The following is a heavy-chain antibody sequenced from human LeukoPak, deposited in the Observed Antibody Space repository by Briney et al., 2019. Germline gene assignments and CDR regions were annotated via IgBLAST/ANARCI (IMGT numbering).Heavy chain of an antibody. CDR2: IGFSSSSK. D-gene: IGHD1-20*01. V-gene: IGHV3-48*02. J-gene: IGHJ4*02. CDR1: GFTFSSYT. CDR3: ARDSNWSFDY. Sequence: GGSLRLSCAASGFTFSSYTMNWVRQAPGKGLEWVSYIGFSSSSKYYADSVEGRFTISRDNAKNSLFLHMNSLRDDDTAVYYCARDSNWSFDYWGLGILVTVSS.